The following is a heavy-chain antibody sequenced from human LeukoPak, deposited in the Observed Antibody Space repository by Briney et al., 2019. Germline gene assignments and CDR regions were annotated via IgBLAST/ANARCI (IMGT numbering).Heavy chain of an antibody. Sequence: GRSLRPSSAPYRFTFTTYSMNWDSHAPTKGLEWDSYISSSSSTIYYADSVKGRFTISRDNAKNSLYLQMNSLRAEDTAVYYCARDGTVTSEEYFDYWGQGTLVTVSS. CDR3: ARDGTVTSEEYFDY. CDR1: RFTFTTYS. CDR2: ISSSSSTI. V-gene: IGHV3-48*01. J-gene: IGHJ4*02. D-gene: IGHD4-17*01.